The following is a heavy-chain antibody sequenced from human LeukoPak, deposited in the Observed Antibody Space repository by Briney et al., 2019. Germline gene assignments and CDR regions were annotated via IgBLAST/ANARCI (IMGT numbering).Heavy chain of an antibody. CDR3: ARLGDSSGYEDAFDI. V-gene: IGHV4-59*01. D-gene: IGHD3-22*01. CDR1: GGSISSYY. CDR2: IYYSGST. J-gene: IGHJ3*02. Sequence: SETLSLTCTVSGGSISSYYWSWIRQPPGKGLEWIGYIYYSGSTNYNPSLKSRVTISVDTSKNQFSLKLSSVTAADTAVYYCARLGDSSGYEDAFDIWGQGTMVTVSS.